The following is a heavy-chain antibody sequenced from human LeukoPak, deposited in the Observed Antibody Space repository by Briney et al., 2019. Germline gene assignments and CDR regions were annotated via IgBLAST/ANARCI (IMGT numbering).Heavy chain of an antibody. CDR2: IYYGGST. D-gene: IGHD5-24*01. J-gene: IGHJ3*02. CDR3: ARGRDGYKSAFDI. CDR1: GGSVSSGSYY. V-gene: IGHV4-61*03. Sequence: SETVSLTCTVSGGSVSSGSYYWSWIRQPPGKGLEWIGYIYYGGSTNYNPSPKSRVTISVDTSKNHFSLNLNSVTAADTAVYYCARGRDGYKSAFDIWGQGTMVTVSS.